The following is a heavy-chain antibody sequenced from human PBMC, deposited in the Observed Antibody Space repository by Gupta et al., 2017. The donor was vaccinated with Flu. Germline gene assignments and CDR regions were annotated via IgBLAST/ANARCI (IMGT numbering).Heavy chain of an antibody. CDR2: ISSGSTYI. V-gene: IGHV3-21*01. J-gene: IGHJ6*03. D-gene: IGHD2-15*01. Sequence: EGQLVESGGGLVKTGGSLRISCAASEFSFSSYTMNWVRQAPGKGLEWVSSISSGSTYIYYGDSVKGRFTISRDNAKSSLYLQMHNLRVDDTAVYYCARERIDYMDVWGKGTTVTVSS. CDR3: ARERIDYMDV. CDR1: EFSFSSYT.